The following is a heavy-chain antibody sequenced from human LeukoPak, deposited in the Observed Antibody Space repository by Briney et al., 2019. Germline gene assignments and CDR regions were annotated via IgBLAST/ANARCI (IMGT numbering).Heavy chain of an antibody. D-gene: IGHD2-15*01. CDR1: GGSISSYY. V-gene: IGHV4-59*01. CDR3: ARGRYCSGGSCPKGFWFDP. Sequence: SETLSLTCTVSGGSISSYYWSWIRQPPGKGLEWIGYIYYSGSTNYNPSLKSRVTISVDTSKNQFSLKLSSVTAADTAVYYCARGRYCSGGSCPKGFWFDPWGQGTLVTVSS. CDR2: IYYSGST. J-gene: IGHJ5*02.